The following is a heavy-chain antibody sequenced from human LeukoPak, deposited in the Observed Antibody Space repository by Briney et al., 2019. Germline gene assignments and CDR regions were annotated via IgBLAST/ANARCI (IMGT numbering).Heavy chain of an antibody. CDR2: ISYDGSNK. Sequence: PGGSLRLSCAASGFTFSSYGMHWVRQAPGKGLEWVAVISYDGSNKYYADSVKGRFTISRDNSKNTLYLQMNSLRAEDTAVYYCAKRRGYGAVARDYFDYWGQGTLVTVSS. CDR3: AKRRGYGAVARDYFDY. CDR1: GFTFSSYG. D-gene: IGHD6-19*01. V-gene: IGHV3-30*18. J-gene: IGHJ4*02.